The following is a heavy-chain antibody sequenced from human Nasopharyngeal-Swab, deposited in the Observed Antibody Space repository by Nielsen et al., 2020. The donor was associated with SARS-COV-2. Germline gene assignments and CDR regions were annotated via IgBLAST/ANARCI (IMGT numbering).Heavy chain of an antibody. Sequence: PVKVSCKASGGTFSSYAISWVRQAPGQGLEWMGGIIPIFGTANYAQKFQGRVTITADESTSTAYMELSGLRSEDTAVYYCARVRGRSSSFQGGMDVWGQGTTVTVSS. D-gene: IGHD6-6*01. CDR1: GGTFSSYA. J-gene: IGHJ6*02. CDR3: ARVRGRSSSFQGGMDV. CDR2: IIPIFGTA. V-gene: IGHV1-69*13.